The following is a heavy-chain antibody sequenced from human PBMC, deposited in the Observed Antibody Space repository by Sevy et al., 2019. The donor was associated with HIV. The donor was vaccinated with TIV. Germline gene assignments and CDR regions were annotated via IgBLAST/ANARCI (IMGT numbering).Heavy chain of an antibody. CDR3: ARDVIAAEFDY. V-gene: IGHV3-30-3*01. Sequence: GGSRRLSCAASGFTFSSYAMHWVRQAPGKGLEWVAVISYDGSNKYYADSVKGRFTISRDNSKNTLYLQMNSLRAEDTAVYYCARDVIAAEFDYWGQGTLVTVSS. J-gene: IGHJ4*02. CDR1: GFTFSSYA. CDR2: ISYDGSNK. D-gene: IGHD6-13*01.